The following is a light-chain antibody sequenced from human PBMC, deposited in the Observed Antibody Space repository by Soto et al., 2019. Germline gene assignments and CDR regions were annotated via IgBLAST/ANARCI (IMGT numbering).Light chain of an antibody. CDR1: QSVGSY. Sequence: ELVMTQSPATLSLSPGEGATLSCRASQSVGSYLAWYQQKLGQAPRILIYGTSTRATGIPDRFSGSGSGTDLNLTISSLQFEDFAVYYCQQYNNWPRTFGQGTKVDIK. V-gene: IGKV3-15*01. J-gene: IGKJ1*01. CDR3: QQYNNWPRT. CDR2: GTS.